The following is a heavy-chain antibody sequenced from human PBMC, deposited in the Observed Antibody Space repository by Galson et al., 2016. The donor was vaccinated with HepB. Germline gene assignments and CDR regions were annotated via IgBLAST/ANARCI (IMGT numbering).Heavy chain of an antibody. CDR2: INYSGST. J-gene: IGHJ6*02. Sequence: SETLSLTCAVYGGSFSSYYWSWIRQPPGKGLEWIGEINYSGSTNYNPSLKSRVTISVDTSKNQFSLKLKSVTAADTAVFYCARVARIKLTRGAGWAYYYYGMDVWGQGSTVTVSS. V-gene: IGHV4-34*01. D-gene: IGHD3-10*01. CDR3: ARVARIKLTRGAGWAYYYYGMDV. CDR1: GGSFSSYY.